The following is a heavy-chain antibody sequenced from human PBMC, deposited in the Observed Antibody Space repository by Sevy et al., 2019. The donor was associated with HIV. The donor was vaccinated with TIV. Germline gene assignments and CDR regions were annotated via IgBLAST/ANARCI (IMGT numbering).Heavy chain of an antibody. CDR2: IYSGGST. D-gene: IGHD3-16*01. CDR3: ARFIGVYYYYGMDV. Sequence: GGSLRLSCAASGFTVSSNYMSWVRQAPGKGLEWVSVIYSGGSTYYADSVNGRFTISRDNSKNTLYLQMNSLRAEDTAVYYCARFIGVYYYYGMDVWGQGTTVTVSS. J-gene: IGHJ6*02. CDR1: GFTVSSNY. V-gene: IGHV3-53*01.